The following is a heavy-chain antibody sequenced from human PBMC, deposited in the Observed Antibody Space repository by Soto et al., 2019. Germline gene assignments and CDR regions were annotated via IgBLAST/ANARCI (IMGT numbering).Heavy chain of an antibody. CDR1: GGSISSSNW. D-gene: IGHD5-18*01. CDR2: MYHSGST. V-gene: IGHV4-4*02. J-gene: IGHJ4*02. Sequence: QVQLQESGPGLVKPSGTLSLTCAVSGGSISSSNWWSWVRQPPGKGLEWIGEMYHSGSTNYNPSRKSRATISVDKSKNQFSLKLSSVTAAETAVYYCARAGGYSYVDYWGQGTLVTVSS. CDR3: ARAGGYSYVDY.